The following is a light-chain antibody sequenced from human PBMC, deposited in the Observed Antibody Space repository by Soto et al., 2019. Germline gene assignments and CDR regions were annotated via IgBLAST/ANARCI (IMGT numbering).Light chain of an antibody. CDR1: QSVSSSY. V-gene: IGKV3-20*01. J-gene: IGKJ1*01. Sequence: EIVLTQSPGTLSLSPGERATLSCRASQSVSSSYLAWYQQKPGQAPRLLIYGASSRATGIPDRFSGSGSGTDFALTISRLEPEDFAVYYCQQYGSSPTWMFGQGTQVEIK. CDR2: GAS. CDR3: QQYGSSPTWM.